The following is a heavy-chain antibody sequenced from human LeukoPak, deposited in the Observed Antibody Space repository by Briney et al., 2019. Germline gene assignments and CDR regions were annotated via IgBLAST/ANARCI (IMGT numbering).Heavy chain of an antibody. D-gene: IGHD3-10*01. V-gene: IGHV3-23*01. CDR3: AKPYYGSGSYYGFNYYAFDY. Sequence: PGGSLRLSCAASGFTFSSYPMSWVRQAPGKGLEWVSIISGSGGSTNYADSVKGRFTISRDNSKNTLYLQMNSLRAEDTAVYYCAKPYYGSGSYYGFNYYAFDYWGQGTLVTVSS. J-gene: IGHJ4*02. CDR1: GFTFSSYP. CDR2: ISGSGGST.